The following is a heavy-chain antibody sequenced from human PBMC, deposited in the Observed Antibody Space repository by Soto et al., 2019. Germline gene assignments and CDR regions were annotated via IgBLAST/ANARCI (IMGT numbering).Heavy chain of an antibody. CDR1: GYSLSDLS. J-gene: IGHJ4*02. V-gene: IGHV1-24*01. D-gene: IGHD2-2*01. Sequence: ASVKVSCKVSGYSLSDLSIHWVRQAPGKGLEWMGGLDAEDGETIYAQKLQGRGTMTEDKSTDTAYMELSSLTSEDTAMYYCATLPRTIERTPAAIWSFDSWGQGTLVTVSS. CDR3: ATLPRTIERTPAAIWSFDS. CDR2: LDAEDGET.